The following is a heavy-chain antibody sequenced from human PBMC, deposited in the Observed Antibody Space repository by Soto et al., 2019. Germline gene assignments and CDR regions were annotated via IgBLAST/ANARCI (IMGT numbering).Heavy chain of an antibody. CDR1: GITVSSKY. J-gene: IGHJ4*02. CDR3: AGGGY. Sequence: PGGSLRLSCAASGITVSSKYMSWVRQVPGRGLEWVSTIETGGSTYYADSVKGRFTISRDNSKNTLYLQMDSLRAEDTAIFYCAGGGYWGQGTLVTSPQ. CDR2: IETGGST. D-gene: IGHD3-16*01. V-gene: IGHV3-66*01.